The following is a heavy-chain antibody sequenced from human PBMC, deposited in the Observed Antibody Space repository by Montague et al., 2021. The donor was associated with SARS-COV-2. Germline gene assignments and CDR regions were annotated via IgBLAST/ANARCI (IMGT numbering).Heavy chain of an antibody. CDR2: ISSSSRDI. J-gene: IGHJ6*02. CDR1: GFTFSDNY. CDR3: ARERRVVATGSHYGMDV. D-gene: IGHD5-12*01. V-gene: IGHV3-11*05. Sequence: SLRLSCAASGFTFSDNYMSWIRQAPGKGLEWVSYISSSSRDIKYADSVKGRFTISRDNVESSPYLQMNSPRGEDTAVYYCARERRVVATGSHYGMDVWGPGTTVIVSS.